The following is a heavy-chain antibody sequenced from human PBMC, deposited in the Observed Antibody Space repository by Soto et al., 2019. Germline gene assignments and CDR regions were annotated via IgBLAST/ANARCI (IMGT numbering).Heavy chain of an antibody. Sequence: SETLSLTCTVSGGYITNYYWSWIRQPPGKGLEWIGYIFYSGNTNYNPSLRSRVTISVDTSKNQFSLKLNSMTAADTAVYYCARHNYGSGSTYFDYWGQGTLVTVSS. V-gene: IGHV4-59*08. CDR2: IFYSGNT. CDR3: ARHNYGSGSTYFDY. CDR1: GGYITNYY. J-gene: IGHJ4*02. D-gene: IGHD3-10*01.